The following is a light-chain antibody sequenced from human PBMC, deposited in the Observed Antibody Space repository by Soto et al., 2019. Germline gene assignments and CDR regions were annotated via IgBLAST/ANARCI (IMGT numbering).Light chain of an antibody. CDR2: EVT. CDR1: SSDVGIYNY. V-gene: IGLV2-14*01. Sequence: QSALTQPASVSGSPGQSIAISCTGTSSDVGIYNYVSWYQQHPGKVPKLIIYEVTNRPSGVSNRFSGSKSGNTASLIISGLQAEDEADYYCPSYTPSSPRVFGTGTKLTV. CDR3: PSYTPSSPRV. J-gene: IGLJ1*01.